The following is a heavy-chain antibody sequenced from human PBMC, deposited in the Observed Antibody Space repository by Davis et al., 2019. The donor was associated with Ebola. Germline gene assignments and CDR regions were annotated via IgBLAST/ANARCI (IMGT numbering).Heavy chain of an antibody. D-gene: IGHD3-16*02. CDR3: ARDVTVWGSYRYGSYYYYGMDV. CDR2: IWYDGSNK. CDR1: GFTFSSYG. J-gene: IGHJ6*02. Sequence: GESLKISCAASGFTFSSYGMHWVRQAPGKGLEWVAVIWYDGSNKYYADSVKGRFTISRDNSKNTLYLQMNSLRAEDTAVYYCARDVTVWGSYRYGSYYYYGMDVWGQGTTVTVSS. V-gene: IGHV3-33*01.